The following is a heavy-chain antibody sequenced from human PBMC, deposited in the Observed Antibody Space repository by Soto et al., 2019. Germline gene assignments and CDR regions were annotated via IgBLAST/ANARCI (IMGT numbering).Heavy chain of an antibody. CDR1: GGSISSGGYY. Sequence: HSETLSLTCTVPGGSISSGGYYWSWIRQHPGKGLEWIGYIYYSGSTYYNPSLKSRVTISVDTSKNQFSLKLSSVTAADTAVYYCARGIAARPRAPNFDYWGQGTLVTVSS. CDR2: IYYSGST. V-gene: IGHV4-31*03. D-gene: IGHD6-6*01. J-gene: IGHJ4*02. CDR3: ARGIAARPRAPNFDY.